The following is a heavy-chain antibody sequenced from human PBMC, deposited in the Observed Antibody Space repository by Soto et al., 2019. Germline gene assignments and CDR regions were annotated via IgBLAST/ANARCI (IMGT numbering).Heavy chain of an antibody. J-gene: IGHJ4*02. D-gene: IGHD3-10*01. CDR2: ASYSGTS. Sequence: QVQLQESGPGLVKPSQSLSLTCTVSGGSISSSDYYWRWIRQPPGKGLEWIGYASYSGTSYYNPSLKSRVTRSVDTSKNQYARKLSSVTAADTAVYYCARVLSFYGSGSPFDYWGQGTLVTVSS. V-gene: IGHV4-30-4*01. CDR3: ARVLSFYGSGSPFDY. CDR1: GGSISSSDYY.